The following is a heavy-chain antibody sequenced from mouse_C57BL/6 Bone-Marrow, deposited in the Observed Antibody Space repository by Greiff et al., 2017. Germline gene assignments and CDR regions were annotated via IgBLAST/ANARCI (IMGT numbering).Heavy chain of an antibody. Sequence: VQLQQSGPELVKPGASVKISCKASGYTFTDYYINWVKQRPGQGLEWIGWIFPGSGSTYYNEKFKGKATLTVVKSSSTAYMLLSSLTSEDSAVYFCARWRKDYYGRGGVYAMDYWGQGTSVTVSS. V-gene: IGHV1-75*01. CDR2: IFPGSGST. D-gene: IGHD1-1*01. CDR1: GYTFTDYY. CDR3: ARWRKDYYGRGGVYAMDY. J-gene: IGHJ4*01.